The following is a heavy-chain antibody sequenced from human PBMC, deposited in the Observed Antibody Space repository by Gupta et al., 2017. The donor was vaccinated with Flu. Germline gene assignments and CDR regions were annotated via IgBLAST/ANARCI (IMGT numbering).Heavy chain of an antibody. Sequence: FSSYAMSWVRQAPGKGLEWVSAISGSGGSTYYADSVKGRFTISRDNSKNTLYLQMNSLRAEDTAVYYCAKDPGGEHWFDPWGQGTLVTVSS. J-gene: IGHJ5*02. CDR3: AKDPGGEHWFDP. V-gene: IGHV3-23*01. CDR1: FSSYA. CDR2: ISGSGGST.